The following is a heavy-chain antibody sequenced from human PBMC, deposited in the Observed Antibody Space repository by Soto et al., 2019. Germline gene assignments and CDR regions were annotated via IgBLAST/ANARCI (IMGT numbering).Heavy chain of an antibody. CDR1: GFIFSDYT. D-gene: IGHD6-13*01. J-gene: IGHJ6*02. Sequence: QPGGSLRLSCAASGFIFSDYTMTWVRQAPGRGLEFVSHISSSGGAIFYAESVKGRFTVSRDNAKNSLYLQMNSLRNEDTAVYFCARDHGGSTWFVGVYYFFGMDVWGQGTAVTVSS. CDR2: ISSSGGAI. V-gene: IGHV3-48*02. CDR3: ARDHGGSTWFVGVYYFFGMDV.